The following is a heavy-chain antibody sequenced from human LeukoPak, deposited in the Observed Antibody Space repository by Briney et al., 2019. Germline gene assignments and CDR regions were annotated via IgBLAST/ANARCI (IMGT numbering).Heavy chain of an antibody. CDR1: GFTFSTSA. V-gene: IGHV1-58*01. CDR3: AAGVGATPATYYYYGMDV. Sequence: SVKVSCKASGFTFSTSAVQWVRQARGQHLEWIGWIVVGSGTTNYAQKFQERVTITRDMSTSTAYMELSSLRSEDTAVYYCAAGVGATPATYYYYGMDVWGQGTTVTVSS. D-gene: IGHD1-26*01. J-gene: IGHJ6*02. CDR2: IVVGSGTT.